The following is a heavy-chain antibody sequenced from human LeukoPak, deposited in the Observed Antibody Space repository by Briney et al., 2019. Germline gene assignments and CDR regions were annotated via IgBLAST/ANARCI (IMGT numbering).Heavy chain of an antibody. J-gene: IGHJ4*02. D-gene: IGHD4-17*01. V-gene: IGHV4-59*01. CDR3: ARMRTTALSHFDY. CDR2: IYYSGST. CDR1: GASISSDY. Sequence: SETLSLTCTVSGASISSDYWSWIRQPPGKGLEWIGYIYYSGSTNYNPSLKSRVTTSIDTSKNQFSLKLSSVTAADTAVYYCARMRTTALSHFDYWGQGILVTVSS.